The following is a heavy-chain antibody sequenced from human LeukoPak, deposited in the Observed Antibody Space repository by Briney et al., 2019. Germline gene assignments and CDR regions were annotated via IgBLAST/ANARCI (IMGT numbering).Heavy chain of an antibody. J-gene: IGHJ5*02. Sequence: GASVKVSCKASGYTFTGYYMHWVRQAPGQGLEWMGWINPNSGGTNYAQKFQGRVTMTRDTSISTAYMELSRLRSDDTAVYYCARDWCSGGSCYRSNQSWFDPWGQGTLVTVSS. CDR2: INPNSGGT. D-gene: IGHD2-15*01. CDR1: GYTFTGYY. CDR3: ARDWCSGGSCYRSNQSWFDP. V-gene: IGHV1-2*02.